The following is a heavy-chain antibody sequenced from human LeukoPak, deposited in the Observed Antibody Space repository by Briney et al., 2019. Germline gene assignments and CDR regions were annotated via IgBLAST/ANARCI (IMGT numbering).Heavy chain of an antibody. CDR2: IYHSGST. V-gene: IGHV4-4*02. D-gene: IGHD2-2*02. CDR3: ARAGQGYCSSTSCYMSLDY. Sequence: SETLSLTCAVSGGSISSSNWWSWVRQPPGKGLEWIGEIYHSGSTNYNPSLKSRVTISVDKSKNQFSLKLSSVTAADTAVYYCARAGQGYCSSTSCYMSLDYWGQGTLVTVSS. CDR1: GGSISSSNW. J-gene: IGHJ4*02.